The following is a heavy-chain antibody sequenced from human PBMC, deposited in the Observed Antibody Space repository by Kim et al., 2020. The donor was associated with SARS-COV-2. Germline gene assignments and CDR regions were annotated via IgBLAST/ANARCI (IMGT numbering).Heavy chain of an antibody. CDR2: INTYTGNP. CDR1: GYTFTSYA. CDR3: ARGGHVKFDT. Sequence: ASVEVSCEASGYTFTSYAMNWVRQAPGQGLEWMGWINTYTGNPTYVQGFTGRFVFSLDTSVSTAYLQISNLKTDDTAVYYCARGGHVKFDTWGQGTLVTV. J-gene: IGHJ5*02. V-gene: IGHV7-4-1*02. D-gene: IGHD3-16*01.